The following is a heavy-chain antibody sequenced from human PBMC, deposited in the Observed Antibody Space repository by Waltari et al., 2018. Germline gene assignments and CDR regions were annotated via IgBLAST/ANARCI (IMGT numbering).Heavy chain of an antibody. Sequence: QVQLVQSGAEGKKPGASVKVSCKASGYTFTGYYIPWVRQAPGQGLEWMGRIHPKTGATHYSQKFQGTVTMTSDTSNNTVHMELSGLTSADTALFFCARDSFRSGTYASFNYWGQGSLVTVSS. CDR3: ARDSFRSGTYASFNY. CDR2: IHPKTGAT. D-gene: IGHD1-26*01. J-gene: IGHJ4*02. V-gene: IGHV1-2*06. CDR1: GYTFTGYY.